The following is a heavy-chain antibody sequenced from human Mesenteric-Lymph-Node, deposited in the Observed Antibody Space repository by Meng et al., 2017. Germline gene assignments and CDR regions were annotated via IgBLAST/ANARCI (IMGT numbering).Heavy chain of an antibody. V-gene: IGHV3-9*01. J-gene: IGHJ4*02. D-gene: IGHD3-22*01. CDR2: ISWNSGSI. Sequence: SLKISCAASGFTFDDYAMHWVRQAPGKGLEWVSGISWNSGSIGYADSVKGRFTISRDNAKNSLYLQMNSLRAEDTAVYYCASGRTSSSGYYYFDYWGQGTLVTVSS. CDR1: GFTFDDYA. CDR3: ASGRTSSSGYYYFDY.